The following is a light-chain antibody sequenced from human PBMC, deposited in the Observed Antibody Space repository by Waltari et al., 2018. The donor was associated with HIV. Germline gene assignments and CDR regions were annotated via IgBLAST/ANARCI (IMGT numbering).Light chain of an antibody. CDR1: RSNIGTYNL. Sequence: QSALTQPASVSGSPGQSITISCTGTRSNIGTYNLFSWPQQHPGKAPKTLIYEVSQRPSGGSNRFLGSKAGNTAFLTISGLQAEDEADYYCCSYAGSSTLVFGGGTKVTVL. CDR3: CSYAGSSTLV. V-gene: IGLV2-23*02. CDR2: EVS. J-gene: IGLJ2*01.